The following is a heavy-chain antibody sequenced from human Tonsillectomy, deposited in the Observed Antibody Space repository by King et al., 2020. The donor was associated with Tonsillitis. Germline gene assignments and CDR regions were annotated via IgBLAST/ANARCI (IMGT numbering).Heavy chain of an antibody. CDR2: IIPIFGTA. CDR1: GGTLSSCA. D-gene: IGHD6-19*01. V-gene: IGHV1-69*01. CDR3: ARGSAVGDEEAVAGRPPCYWYGMDV. Sequence: QLVQSGAEVKKPGSSVKVSCKASGGTLSSCAINWVRQAPGQGLEWMGGIIPIFGTANYAQKFRGRVTVTADEYTNTSYMELSSLRSEDTAVYYCARGSAVGDEEAVAGRPPCYWYGMDVWGQGTTVTVSS. J-gene: IGHJ6*02.